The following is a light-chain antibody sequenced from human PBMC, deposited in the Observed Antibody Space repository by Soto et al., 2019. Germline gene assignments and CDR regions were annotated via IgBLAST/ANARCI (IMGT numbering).Light chain of an antibody. Sequence: QSALTQPASVSGSPGQSITISCTGTSSDVGRYNYVSWYQQHPGKAPQLMIYDVSNRPSGVSNRFSGSKSGNTASLTISGLQAEDEADYYCSSYTSSSTYVFGTGTRSPS. CDR3: SSYTSSSTYV. V-gene: IGLV2-14*01. CDR1: SSDVGRYNY. J-gene: IGLJ1*01. CDR2: DVS.